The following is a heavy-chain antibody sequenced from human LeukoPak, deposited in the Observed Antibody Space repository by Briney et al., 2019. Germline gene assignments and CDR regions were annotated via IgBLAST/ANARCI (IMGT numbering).Heavy chain of an antibody. Sequence: GRSLRLSCAASGVTFSTFGMHWVRQAPGKGLEWVAVILYDGSNRYYADSVKGRFTISRDNSRNTLYLQMNSLRAEDTAVYYCAKARRCGAYFCFDYWGQGTLVTVSS. J-gene: IGHJ4*02. V-gene: IGHV3-30*18. D-gene: IGHD2/OR15-2a*01. CDR2: ILYDGSNR. CDR1: GVTFSTFG. CDR3: AKARRCGAYFCFDY.